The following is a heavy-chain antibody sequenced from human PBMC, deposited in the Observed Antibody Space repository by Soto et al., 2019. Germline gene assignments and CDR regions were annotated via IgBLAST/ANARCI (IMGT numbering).Heavy chain of an antibody. V-gene: IGHV1-69*06. Sequence: QVQLVQSGAEVKTPGSSVKVSCKASGGTFNSYSIDWVRQAPGQGFEWMGGIIPMSGRPNYAQRFQGRVTLSAAKSTITVYMEVRSPTHADTALYDCTRGGRQSANGFDAWGQGTLVTVSS. CDR2: IIPMSGRP. CDR3: TRGGRQSANGFDA. CDR1: GGTFNSYS. J-gene: IGHJ5*02.